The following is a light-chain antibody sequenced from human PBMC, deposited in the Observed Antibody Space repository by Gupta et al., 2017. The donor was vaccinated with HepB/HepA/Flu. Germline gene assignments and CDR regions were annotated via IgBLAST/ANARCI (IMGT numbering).Light chain of an antibody. CDR2: KAS. J-gene: IGKJ2*01. Sequence: DIQMTQSPSTLSASVGGRVPITCRASQSISSWLAWYQQKSGKAPKLLIYKASSLESGVPSRFSGSGSGTEFTLTISILQPDDFATYYCQQYNSYPVTFGQGTKLEIK. V-gene: IGKV1-5*03. CDR1: QSISSW. CDR3: QQYNSYPVT.